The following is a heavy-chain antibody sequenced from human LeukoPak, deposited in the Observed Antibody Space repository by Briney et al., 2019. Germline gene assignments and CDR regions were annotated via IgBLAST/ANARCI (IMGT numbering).Heavy chain of an antibody. CDR2: IHRDGRT. D-gene: IGHD3-9*01. CDR1: GVSISSSEW. CDR3: GKTDIYFNPIDY. V-gene: IGHV4-4*02. J-gene: IGHJ4*02. Sequence: PSETLSLTCAVSGVSISSSEWWIWVRQPPGQGLEWIGEIHRDGRTRYNPSLKRRVTMSIDYSKNQFSLKVSSVTAADTAIYYCGKTDIYFNPIDYWGPGSLVTVSS.